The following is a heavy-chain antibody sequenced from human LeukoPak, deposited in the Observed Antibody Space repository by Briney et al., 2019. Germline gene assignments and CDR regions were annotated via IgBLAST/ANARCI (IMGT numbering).Heavy chain of an antibody. Sequence: PSETVSLTCTVSGGSMTNYYWSWMRRPPGKGLEWIGSIYYNGNTNYNPSVKSRVTISIDTSKKQFYLRLSSVTAADTALYFCARDNQYNSGWSFDPWGQGILVTVPS. CDR1: GGSMTNYY. CDR3: ARDNQYNSGWSFDP. V-gene: IGHV4-59*01. CDR2: IYYNGNT. J-gene: IGHJ5*02. D-gene: IGHD6-19*01.